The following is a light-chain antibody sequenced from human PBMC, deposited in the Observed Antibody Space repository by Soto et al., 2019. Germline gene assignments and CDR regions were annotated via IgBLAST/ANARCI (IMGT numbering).Light chain of an antibody. CDR1: SSDVGGYNH. J-gene: IGLJ1*01. Sequence: ALTQPRSVSGSLGQSVTISCTGTSSDVGGYNHVSWYEQHPGKAPKLMIYDVTKRPSGVPDRFSGSKSGNTASLTISGLQAEDEADYYCCSFAGSYSYVFGIGTKVTVL. CDR2: DVT. V-gene: IGLV2-11*01. CDR3: CSFAGSYSYV.